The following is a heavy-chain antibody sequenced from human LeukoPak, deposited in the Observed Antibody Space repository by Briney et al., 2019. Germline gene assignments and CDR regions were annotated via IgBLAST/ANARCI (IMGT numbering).Heavy chain of an antibody. D-gene: IGHD5-18*01. V-gene: IGHV3-21*01. Sequence: PGGCLRLSCAASGFTFSSYSMNWVRQAPGKGLEWVSSITSSSSYIYYADSVKGRFTISRDNAKNSLYLQMNSLRAEDTAVYYCTTVGYYYGFDYWGQGTLVTVSS. J-gene: IGHJ4*02. CDR3: TTVGYYYGFDY. CDR2: ITSSSSYI. CDR1: GFTFSSYS.